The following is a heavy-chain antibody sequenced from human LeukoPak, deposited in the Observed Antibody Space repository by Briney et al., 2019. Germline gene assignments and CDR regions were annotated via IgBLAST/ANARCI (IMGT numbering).Heavy chain of an antibody. V-gene: IGHV3-72*01. CDR3: TRLVGAND. CDR2: IRNKANSYTT. CDR1: GFTFSDHA. D-gene: IGHD1-26*01. Sequence: GGSLRLSCAASGFTFSDHAMDWVRQAPGKGLEWVGRIRNKANSYTTEYAASVQGRFTVSRDDSKNSLYLQMNSVKTEDTAVYYCTRLVGANDWGQGTLVTVSS. J-gene: IGHJ4*02.